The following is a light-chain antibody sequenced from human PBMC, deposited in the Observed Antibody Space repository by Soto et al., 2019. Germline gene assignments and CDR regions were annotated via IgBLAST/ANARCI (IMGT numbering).Light chain of an antibody. J-gene: IGKJ3*01. Sequence: DIQMTQSPSSLSASVGDRVTITCRASQGITNSLAWYQQKPGKIPKLLIYAASTLQSGVPSRFSGSGSGTDFTLTISSLQPGDVATYYCQNYNSAPFTFGPGTKVDIK. CDR3: QNYNSAPFT. CDR2: AAS. CDR1: QGITNS. V-gene: IGKV1-27*01.